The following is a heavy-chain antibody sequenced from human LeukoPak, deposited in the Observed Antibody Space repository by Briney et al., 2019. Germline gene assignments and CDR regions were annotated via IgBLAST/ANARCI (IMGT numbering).Heavy chain of an antibody. CDR3: ARDGVHQGGYYYYYMDV. CDR1: GGSINSYY. V-gene: IGHV4-4*07. D-gene: IGHD2-8*01. CDR2: IYSSGST. J-gene: IGHJ6*03. Sequence: SETLSLTCTVSGGSINSYYWSWIRQPAGKGLEWIGRIYSSGSTNYNPSLKSRVSMSVDTSKNQFSLKLTSVTAADTAVYYCARDGVHQGGYYYYYMDVWGKGTTVTVSS.